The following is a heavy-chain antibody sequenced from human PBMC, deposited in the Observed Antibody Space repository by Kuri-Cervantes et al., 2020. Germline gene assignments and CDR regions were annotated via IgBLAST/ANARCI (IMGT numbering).Heavy chain of an antibody. CDR3: ARPYDFWSGYEG. Sequence: LSLTCAASGFTFSSYGMHWVRQAPGKGLEWVAVISYDGSNKYYADSVKGRFTISRDNSKNTLYLQMNSLRAEDTAVYYCARPYDFWSGYEGWGQGTLVTVSS. CDR2: ISYDGSNK. CDR1: GFTFSSYG. J-gene: IGHJ4*02. V-gene: IGHV3-30*03. D-gene: IGHD3-3*01.